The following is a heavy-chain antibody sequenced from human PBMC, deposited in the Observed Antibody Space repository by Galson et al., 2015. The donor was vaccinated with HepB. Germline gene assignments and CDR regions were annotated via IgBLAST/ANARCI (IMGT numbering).Heavy chain of an antibody. CDR2: IDWDDDK. D-gene: IGHD2-15*01. Sequence: PALVKPTQTLTLTCTFSGFSLSTSGMRVSWIRQPPGKALEWLARIDWDDDKFYSTSLKTRLTISKDTSKNQVVLTMTNMDPVDTATYYCALLYGDDAFDIWGQGTMVTVSS. CDR1: GFSLSTSGMR. V-gene: IGHV2-70*04. J-gene: IGHJ3*02. CDR3: ALLYGDDAFDI.